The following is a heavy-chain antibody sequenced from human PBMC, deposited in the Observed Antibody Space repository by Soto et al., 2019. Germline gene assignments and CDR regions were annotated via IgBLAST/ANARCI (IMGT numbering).Heavy chain of an antibody. D-gene: IGHD2-21*02. CDR1: GGSISNGGYY. CDR3: ARDRHTVVVSAEGWFDP. CDR2: IYYSGST. J-gene: IGHJ5*02. V-gene: IGHV4-31*03. Sequence: QVQLQESGPGLVKPSQTLSLTCTVSGGSISNGGYYWSWIRQHPEKGLEWIGYIYYSGSTYYNPSLKSRVTISVDTSKNQFSLKLNSVIAADTAVYYCARDRHTVVVSAEGWFDPWGQGTLVTVSS.